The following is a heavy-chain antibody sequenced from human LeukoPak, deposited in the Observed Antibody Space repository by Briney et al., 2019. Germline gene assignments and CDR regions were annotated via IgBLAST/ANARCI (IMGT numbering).Heavy chain of an antibody. J-gene: IGHJ4*02. CDR3: ATRPTPGDYPLDY. CDR1: GLIFSNAW. V-gene: IGHV3-15*01. D-gene: IGHD4-17*01. CDR2: IKSKSDGGAT. Sequence: PGGSLRLSCVASGLIFSNAWMNWVRQAPGKGLEWAGRIKSKSDGGATDYAAPVKGRFTISRDDSKNTLYLQMSSLKTEDTAVYYCATRPTPGDYPLDYWGQGTLVTVSS.